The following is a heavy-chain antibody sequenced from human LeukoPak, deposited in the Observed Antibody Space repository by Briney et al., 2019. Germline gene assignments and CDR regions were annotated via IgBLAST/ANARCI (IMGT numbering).Heavy chain of an antibody. Sequence: ASVKVSCKASGYTFTSYYIHWVRQAPGQGLEWMGIINPSGGSTSYAQKFQGRVTMTRDTSTSTVYMELSSLRSEDTAVYYCARVDTAMALDYWGQGTLVTVSS. J-gene: IGHJ4*02. V-gene: IGHV1-46*01. CDR1: GYTFTSYY. CDR3: ARVDTAMALDY. D-gene: IGHD5-18*01. CDR2: INPSGGST.